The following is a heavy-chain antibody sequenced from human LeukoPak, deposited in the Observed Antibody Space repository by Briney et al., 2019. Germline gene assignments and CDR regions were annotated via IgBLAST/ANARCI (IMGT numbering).Heavy chain of an antibody. CDR1: GGSISSYY. D-gene: IGHD3-22*01. J-gene: IGHJ2*01. CDR2: IYYSGST. V-gene: IGHV4-59*08. Sequence: SGTLSLTCTVSGGSISSYYWSWIRQPPGKGLEWIGYIYYSGSTNCNPSLKSRVTISVDTSKNQFSLKLSSVTAADTAVYYCARLGDSSGYYSDWYFDLWGRGTLVTVSS. CDR3: ARLGDSSGYYSDWYFDL.